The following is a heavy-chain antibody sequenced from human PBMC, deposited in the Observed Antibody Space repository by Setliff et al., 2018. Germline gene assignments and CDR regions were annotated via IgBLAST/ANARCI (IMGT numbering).Heavy chain of an antibody. CDR2: VYYSGTA. CDR3: ARGSVGGRPFSGY. CDR1: DGSLSTYY. D-gene: IGHD6-6*01. J-gene: IGHJ4*02. V-gene: IGHV4-59*12. Sequence: PSETLSLTCTVSDGSLSTYYWSWIRQPPGKGLEWIGYVYYSGTASYSPSLRSRLTISVDTSKNQFSLKLNSVTAADTAVYYCARGSVGGRPFSGYWGQGTLVTVSS.